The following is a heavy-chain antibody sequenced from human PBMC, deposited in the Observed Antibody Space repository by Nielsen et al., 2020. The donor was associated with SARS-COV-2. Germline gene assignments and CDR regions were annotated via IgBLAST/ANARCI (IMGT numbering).Heavy chain of an antibody. J-gene: IGHJ4*02. V-gene: IGHV4-59*01. D-gene: IGHD2-21*02. Sequence: SETLSLTCTVSGGSISSYYWSWIRQPPGKGLEWIGYIYYSGSTNYNPSLKSRVTISVDTSKNQFSLKLSSVTAADTAVYYCARDSVVTAILPSYWGQGTLVTVSS. CDR2: IYYSGST. CDR1: GGSISSYY. CDR3: ARDSVVTAILPSY.